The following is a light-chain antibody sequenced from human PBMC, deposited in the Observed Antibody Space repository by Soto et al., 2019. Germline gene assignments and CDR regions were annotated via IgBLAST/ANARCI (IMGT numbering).Light chain of an antibody. CDR3: QQLNGSPWT. J-gene: IGKJ1*01. Sequence: EIVLTQSPGTLSLSPGERATLSCRASQSVTNNYLAWYQQKRGQAPRLLIWGASIRATGIPDRFSGSGSGTDYTLTIASLQPEDFATYYCQQLNGSPWTFGQGTKVDIK. V-gene: IGKV3-20*01. CDR1: QSVTNNY. CDR2: GAS.